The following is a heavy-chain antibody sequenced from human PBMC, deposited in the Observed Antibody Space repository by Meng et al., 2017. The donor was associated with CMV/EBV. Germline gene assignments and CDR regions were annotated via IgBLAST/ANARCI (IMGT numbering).Heavy chain of an antibody. J-gene: IGHJ4*02. CDR3: AKDPSFEYSSSFDY. D-gene: IGHD6-6*01. CDR2: ISGSGGST. V-gene: IGHV3-23*01. Sequence: GESLKISCAASVFTFSSYAMSWVRQAPGKGLEWVSAISGSGGSTYYADSVKGRFTISRDNSKNTLYLQMNSLRAEDTAVYYCAKDPSFEYSSSFDYWGQGTLVTVSS. CDR1: VFTFSSYA.